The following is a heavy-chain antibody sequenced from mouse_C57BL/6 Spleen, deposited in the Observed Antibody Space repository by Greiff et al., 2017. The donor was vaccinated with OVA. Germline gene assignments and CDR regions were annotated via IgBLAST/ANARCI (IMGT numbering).Heavy chain of an antibody. CDR2: INPSNGGT. Sequence: QVHVKQPGTELVKPGASVKLSCKASGYTFTSYWMHWVKQRPGQGLEWIGNINPSNGGTNYNEKFKSKATLTVDKSSSTAYMQLSSLTSEDSAVYYCAREGGAQATFDYWGQGTTLTVSS. D-gene: IGHD3-2*02. V-gene: IGHV1-53*01. CDR3: AREGGAQATFDY. J-gene: IGHJ2*01. CDR1: GYTFTSYW.